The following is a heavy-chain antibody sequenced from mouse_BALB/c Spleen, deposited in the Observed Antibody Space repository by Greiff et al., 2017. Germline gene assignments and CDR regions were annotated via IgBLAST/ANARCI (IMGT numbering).Heavy chain of an antibody. V-gene: IGHV1-14*01. Sequence: EVHLVESGPELVKPGASVKMSCKASGYTFTSYVMHWVKQKPGQGLEWIGYINPYNDGTKYNEKFKGKATLTSDKSSSTAYMELSSLTSEDSAVYYCAKLGRSFFDYWGQGTTLTVSS. J-gene: IGHJ2*01. CDR3: AKLGRSFFDY. CDR1: GYTFTSYV. CDR2: INPYNDGT. D-gene: IGHD4-1*01.